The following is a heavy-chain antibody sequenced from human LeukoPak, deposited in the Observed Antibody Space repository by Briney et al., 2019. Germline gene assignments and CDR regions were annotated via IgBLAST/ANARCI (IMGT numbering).Heavy chain of an antibody. CDR1: GFTYSSYG. CDR3: AKDHLPGIVVADRDY. D-gene: IGHD6-19*01. CDR2: ISGSGGTS. Sequence: GGTLRLSCAASGFTYSSYGMSWVRQAPGKGLEWVSAISGSGGTSYYADSVKGRFTISRDNSKNTLYLQINSLRAEDTALYYCAKDHLPGIVVADRDYWGQGTLVTVSS. J-gene: IGHJ4*02. V-gene: IGHV3-23*01.